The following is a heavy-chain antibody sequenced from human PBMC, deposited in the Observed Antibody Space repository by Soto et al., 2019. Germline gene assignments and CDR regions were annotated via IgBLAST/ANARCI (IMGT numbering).Heavy chain of an antibody. D-gene: IGHD6-13*01. V-gene: IGHV4-34*01. J-gene: IGHJ5*02. CDR3: ARGGGFIAGDMVWFDP. Sequence: PSETLSLTCAVKGWSLSGDSRSWIRQPPGKGLEWIGEINHRGTINYNPSLRSRVIMSVDTSKNEFSLKLNSVTAADSAVYYCARGGGFIAGDMVWFDPWGQGTLVTVSS. CDR2: INHRGTI. CDR1: GWSLSGDS.